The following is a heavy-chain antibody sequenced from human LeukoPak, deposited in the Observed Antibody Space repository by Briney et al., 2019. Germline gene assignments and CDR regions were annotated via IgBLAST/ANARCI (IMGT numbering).Heavy chain of an antibody. V-gene: IGHV3-11*01. D-gene: IGHD1-26*01. J-gene: IGHJ5*02. CDR3: ARELSGSYGWFDP. CDR1: GFTFSDYY. Sequence: GGSLRLSCAASGFTFSDYYMSWIRQAPGKGLEWVSYIGSSGSTIYYADPVKGRFTISRDNAKNSLYLQMNSLRAEDTAVYYCARELSGSYGWFDPWGQGTLVTVSS. CDR2: IGSSGSTI.